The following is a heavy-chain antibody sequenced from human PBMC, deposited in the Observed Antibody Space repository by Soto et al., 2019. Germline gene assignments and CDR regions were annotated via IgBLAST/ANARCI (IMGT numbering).Heavy chain of an antibody. D-gene: IGHD3-3*01. V-gene: IGHV3-7*03. J-gene: IGHJ3*02. CDR2: IKQDGSEK. CDR3: ARTQIITIFWTGAFDI. CDR1: GFTFSSYW. Sequence: PGGSLRLSCAASGFTFSSYWMSWVRQAPGKGLEWVANIKQDGSEKYYVDSVKGRFTISRDNAKNSLYLQMNSLRAEDTAVYYCARTQIITIFWTGAFDIWGQGTMVTVSS.